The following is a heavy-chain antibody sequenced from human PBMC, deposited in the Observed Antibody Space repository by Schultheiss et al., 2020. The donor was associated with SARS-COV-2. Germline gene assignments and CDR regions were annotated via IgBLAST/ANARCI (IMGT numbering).Heavy chain of an antibody. CDR2: IWYDGSNK. J-gene: IGHJ4*02. V-gene: IGHV3-33*08. CDR3: ARKRAPGHFDY. Sequence: GGSLRLSCAASGFTFSNAWMSWVHQAPGKGLEWVAVIWYDGSNKYYADSVKGRFTISRDNSKNTLYLQMNSLRAEDTAVYYCARKRAPGHFDYWGQGTLVTVSS. CDR1: GFTFSNAW.